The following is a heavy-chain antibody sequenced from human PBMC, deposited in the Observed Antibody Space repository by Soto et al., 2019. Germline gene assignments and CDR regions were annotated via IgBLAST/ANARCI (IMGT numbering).Heavy chain of an antibody. Sequence: SETLSLTCSVSGASISSSDYYWGWIRQHPGKGLEWIGYIYYSGSTYYNPSLKSRVTISVDTSKNQFSLKLSSVTAADTAVYYCARDPPRKYYYDSSGYSPHEVYYYYGMDVWGQGTTVTVSS. V-gene: IGHV4-31*03. J-gene: IGHJ6*02. CDR3: ARDPPRKYYYDSSGYSPHEVYYYYGMDV. CDR1: GASISSSDYY. CDR2: IYYSGST. D-gene: IGHD3-22*01.